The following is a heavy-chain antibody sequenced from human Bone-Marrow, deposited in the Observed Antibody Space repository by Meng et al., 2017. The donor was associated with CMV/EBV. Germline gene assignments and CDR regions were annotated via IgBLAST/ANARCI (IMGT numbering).Heavy chain of an antibody. J-gene: IGHJ4*02. D-gene: IGHD1-26*01. Sequence: EVQLVESGGRLFQPGESLRLSCAASGYNFNNYWMHWIRQVPGKGLVWVSRIDTDGSTINYADSVKGRFTISRDNTKNILYLQMNSLRAEDTAIYYCARDLSGARDYWGPGTLVTVSS. CDR2: IDTDGSTI. V-gene: IGHV3-74*01. CDR3: ARDLSGARDY. CDR1: GYNFNNYW.